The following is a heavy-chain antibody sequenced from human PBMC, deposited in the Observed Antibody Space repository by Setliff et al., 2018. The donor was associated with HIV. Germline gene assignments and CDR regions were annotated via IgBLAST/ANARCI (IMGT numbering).Heavy chain of an antibody. CDR2: IYYSGST. J-gene: IGHJ4*02. CDR1: GGSISSGGYY. CDR3: ARANWGSPPDY. D-gene: IGHD7-27*01. Sequence: KTSETLSLTCTVSGGSISSGGYYWSWIRQHPGKGLEWIGYIYYSGSTYYNPSLKSRVTISVDTSKNQFSLKLSSVTAADTAVYYCARANWGSPPDYWGQGTLVTVSS. V-gene: IGHV4-31*03.